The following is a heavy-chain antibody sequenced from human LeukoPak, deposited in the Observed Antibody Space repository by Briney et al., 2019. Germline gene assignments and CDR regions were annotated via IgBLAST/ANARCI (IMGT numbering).Heavy chain of an antibody. Sequence: ASVKVSCKASGYTFTSYGTNWVRQAPGQGLEWMGWISAYNGNTNYAQKFQGRVTMTTDTSTSTAYMELRSLRSDDTAVYYCARARYSSRWYWGPYFDYWGQGTLVTVSS. CDR2: ISAYNGNT. D-gene: IGHD6-13*01. CDR3: ARARYSSRWYWGPYFDY. J-gene: IGHJ4*02. V-gene: IGHV1-18*01. CDR1: GYTFTSYG.